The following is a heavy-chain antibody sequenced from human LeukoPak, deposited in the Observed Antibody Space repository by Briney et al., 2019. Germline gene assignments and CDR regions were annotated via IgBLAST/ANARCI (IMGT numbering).Heavy chain of an antibody. J-gene: IGHJ3*02. D-gene: IGHD3-22*01. CDR1: GCTFTSYD. Sequence: GASVKVSCKTSGCTFTSYDINWVRQVPGQGLEWVGGMDGNSGKTAYAQNFLGRVTITRNSSISTAYMELSSLRSEDTAVYYCARLYYYASSGYDALDIWGQGTMVAVSS. V-gene: IGHV1-8*01. CDR2: MDGNSGKT. CDR3: ARLYYYASSGYDALDI.